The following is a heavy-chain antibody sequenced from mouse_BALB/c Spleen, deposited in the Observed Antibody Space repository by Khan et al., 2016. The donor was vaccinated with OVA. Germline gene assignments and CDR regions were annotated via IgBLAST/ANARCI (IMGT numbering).Heavy chain of an antibody. CDR2: INPSSGYT. J-gene: IGHJ2*02. CDR3: ARRCIRCDVDY. CDR1: GYTFINYW. Sequence: QVQLQQSGAELAKPGASVKMSCKASGYTFINYWIHWVKQRPGQGLEWIGYINPSSGYTEYNQNFKDKATLTADTSSSTAYMQLSSLTSEDSAVYYCARRCIRCDVDYWGQGTSVTVSA. V-gene: IGHV1-7*01. D-gene: IGHD1-1*01.